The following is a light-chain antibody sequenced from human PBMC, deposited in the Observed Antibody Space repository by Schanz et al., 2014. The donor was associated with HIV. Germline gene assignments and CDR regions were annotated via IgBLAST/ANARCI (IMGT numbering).Light chain of an antibody. J-gene: IGKJ2*01. CDR3: QQYIKWPLYT. CDR1: QSVSST. CDR2: DAS. Sequence: EIVLTQSPGTLSLSPGERATLSCRASQSVSSTLAWYQQKPGQAPRLLIYDASTRATGVPARFSGSGSGTQFTLTISSLQSDDFGVYYCQQYIKWPLYTFGQGTKLEVK. V-gene: IGKV3-15*01.